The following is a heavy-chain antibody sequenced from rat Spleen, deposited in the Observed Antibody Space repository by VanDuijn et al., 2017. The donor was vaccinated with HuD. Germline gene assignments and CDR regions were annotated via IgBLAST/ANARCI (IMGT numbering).Heavy chain of an antibody. CDR2: INKDSSTI. J-gene: IGHJ2*01. CDR1: GFNFNDYW. CDR3: VREAFGVDY. Sequence: EVKLVESGGGLVQPGRSLKLSCAASGFNFNDYWMGWVRQAPGTGLEWIGEINKDSSTIKYVPSLKDKLTISRDNAQNTLYLQMSKLGSEDTAIYYCVREAFGVDYWGQGVMVTVSS. D-gene: IGHD4-3*01. V-gene: IGHV4-2*01.